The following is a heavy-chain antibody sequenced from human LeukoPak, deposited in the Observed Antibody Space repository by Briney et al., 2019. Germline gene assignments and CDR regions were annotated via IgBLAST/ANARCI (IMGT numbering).Heavy chain of an antibody. V-gene: IGHV3-7*01. J-gene: IGHJ4*02. Sequence: PGGSLRLSCAASGFTFSSYSMNWVRQAPGKGLEWVATIKKDGSETHYVESVKGRFTISRHNADSSLFLQMNSLRAEDTAVYYCARDYKSPDFWAGYPPYHHDHWGQGTLVTVSS. D-gene: IGHD3/OR15-3a*01. CDR2: IKKDGSET. CDR1: GFTFSSYS. CDR3: ARDYKSPDFWAGYPPYHHDH.